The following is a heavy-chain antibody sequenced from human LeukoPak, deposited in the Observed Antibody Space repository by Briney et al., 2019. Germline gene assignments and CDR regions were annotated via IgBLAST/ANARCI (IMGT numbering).Heavy chain of an antibody. CDR2: IYHSGST. J-gene: IGHJ6*03. D-gene: IGHD5-24*01. CDR3: ARARDGYNREYYMDV. Sequence: SETLSLTCTVSGYSISSGYYWGWIRQPPGKGLEWIGSIYHSGSTYYNPSLKSRVTISVDTSKNQFSLKLSSVTAADTAVYYCARARDGYNREYYMDVWGKGTTVTVSS. V-gene: IGHV4-38-2*02. CDR1: GYSISSGYY.